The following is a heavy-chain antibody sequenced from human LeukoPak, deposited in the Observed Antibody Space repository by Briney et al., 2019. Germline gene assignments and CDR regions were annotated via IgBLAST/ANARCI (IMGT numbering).Heavy chain of an antibody. CDR1: GFTSSSYA. D-gene: IGHD6-19*01. V-gene: IGHV3-23*01. CDR3: AKEEIAVAGTNYYGMDV. J-gene: IGHJ6*02. Sequence: GGSLRLSCAASGFTSSSYAMSWVRQAPGKGLEWVSAISGSGGSTYYADSVKGRFTISRDNSKNTLYLQMNSLRAEDTAVYYCAKEEIAVAGTNYYGMDVWGQGTTVTVSS. CDR2: ISGSGGST.